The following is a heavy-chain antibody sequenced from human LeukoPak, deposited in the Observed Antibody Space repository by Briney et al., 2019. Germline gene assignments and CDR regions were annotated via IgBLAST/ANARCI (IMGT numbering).Heavy chain of an antibody. D-gene: IGHD3-22*01. CDR3: ARASGLTMIARD. Sequence: PSETLSLTCTVSGGSISISSYYWGWIRQPPGKGLEWIGSIYYSGSTYYNPSLKSRVTISVDTSKNQFSLKLSSVTAADTAVYYCARASGLTMIARDWGQGTLVTVSS. CDR2: IYYSGST. CDR1: GGSISISSYY. V-gene: IGHV4-39*01. J-gene: IGHJ4*02.